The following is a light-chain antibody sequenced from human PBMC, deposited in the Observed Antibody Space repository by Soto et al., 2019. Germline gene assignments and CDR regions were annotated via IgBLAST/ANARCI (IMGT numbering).Light chain of an antibody. Sequence: QSVLTQPPSASGSPGQSVTISCTGTSSDVGGYNYVSWYQQHPGKAPKLMIYDVSKRPSGGPDRFSGSKSGNTASLTISGLQAEDEADYYCCSYAGSYTEVFGTGNQVTVL. CDR3: CSYAGSYTEV. J-gene: IGLJ1*01. V-gene: IGLV2-11*01. CDR2: DVS. CDR1: SSDVGGYNY.